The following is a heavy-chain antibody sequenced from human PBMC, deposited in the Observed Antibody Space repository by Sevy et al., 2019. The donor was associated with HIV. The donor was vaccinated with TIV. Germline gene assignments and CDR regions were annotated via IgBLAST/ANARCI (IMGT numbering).Heavy chain of an antibody. CDR2: ISYDGSNK. J-gene: IGHJ4*02. CDR3: ARASHMITFGGVIVIDGIDY. Sequence: GGSLRLSCAASGLTFSNYAIHWVRQAPGKGLEWVAVISYDGSNKDYADSVKGRFAISRDNSKNTLYLQRNSLRVEETAVYYCARASHMITFGGVIVIDGIDYWGQGTLVTVSS. CDR1: GLTFSNYA. V-gene: IGHV3-30*09. D-gene: IGHD3-16*02.